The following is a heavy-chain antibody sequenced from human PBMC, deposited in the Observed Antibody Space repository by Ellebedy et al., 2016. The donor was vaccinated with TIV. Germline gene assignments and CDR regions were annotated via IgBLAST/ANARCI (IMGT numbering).Heavy chain of an antibody. CDR3: ARDLDKSSGWYGGAAY. CDR2: ISHDGSSQ. Sequence: GESLKISCVASCFTFDSYAMHWVRQAPGKGLEWVAVISHDGSSQYYADSVKGRFTVSRDNSMTTVYLEMNSLRAEDTALYYCARDLDKSSGWYGGAAYWGQGTQVTVSS. J-gene: IGHJ4*02. V-gene: IGHV3-30-3*01. D-gene: IGHD6-19*01. CDR1: CFTFDSYA.